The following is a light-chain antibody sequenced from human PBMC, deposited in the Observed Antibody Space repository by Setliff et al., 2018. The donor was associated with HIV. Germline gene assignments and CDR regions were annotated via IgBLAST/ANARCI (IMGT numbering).Light chain of an antibody. CDR2: DVS. CDR3: CAFGNNSTPYYV. V-gene: IGLV2-11*01. J-gene: IGLJ1*01. CDR1: NSDVGGYDY. Sequence: QSALTQPRSVSGSPGQSITVSCTGTNSDVGGYDYVSWFQQYPGKAPKLIILDVSKRPSGVPDRFSGSKSGDTASLTISGLQAEDEGDYYCCAFGNNSTPYYVLGTGNKSPS.